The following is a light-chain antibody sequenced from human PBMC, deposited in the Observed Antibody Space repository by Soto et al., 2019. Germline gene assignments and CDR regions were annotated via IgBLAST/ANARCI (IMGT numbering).Light chain of an antibody. CDR2: QAS. J-gene: IGKJ1*01. V-gene: IGKV1-5*03. CDR1: QSVNGW. CDR3: QQYKTYPWT. Sequence: DIQMTQSPSTLSASVGDRVTITCRASQSVNGWLAWYQQKPGRAPNLLIYQASSLHSGVPSTFSASGSGTEFTLTISSLQPDDFATYFCQQYKTYPWTFGQGTKV.